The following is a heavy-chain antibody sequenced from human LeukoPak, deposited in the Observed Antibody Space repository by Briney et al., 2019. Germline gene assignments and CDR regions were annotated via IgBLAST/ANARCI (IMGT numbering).Heavy chain of an antibody. J-gene: IGHJ4*02. CDR3: ARDRDWASDY. D-gene: IGHD3/OR15-3a*01. Sequence: GGSLRLSCAASGFTFRKHGTHWVRQAPGKGPEWVAFIRNDGRDKYYADSVKGRFTISRDDSKNTVYLQMNSLRAADMAVYHCARDRDWASDYWGQGTLVTVSS. CDR1: GFTFRKHG. CDR2: IRNDGRDK. V-gene: IGHV3-30*02.